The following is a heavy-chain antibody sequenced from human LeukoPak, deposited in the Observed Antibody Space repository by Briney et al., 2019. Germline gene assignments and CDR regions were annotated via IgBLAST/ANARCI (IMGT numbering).Heavy chain of an antibody. CDR2: IHYSGRT. D-gene: IGHD5-18*01. Sequence: SETLSLTCSVSGDSIDSGTKFWGWIRQSPGKGLEWIGNIHYSGRTYYNPSLKSRVTISVDTSKNQFSLKLSSVTAADTAFYYCARVYSYGLGDAFDIWGQGTMVTVSS. J-gene: IGHJ3*02. V-gene: IGHV4-39*07. CDR1: GDSIDSGTKF. CDR3: ARVYSYGLGDAFDI.